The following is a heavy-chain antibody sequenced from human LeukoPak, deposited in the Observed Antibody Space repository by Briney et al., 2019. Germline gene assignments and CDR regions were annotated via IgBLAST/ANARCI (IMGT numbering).Heavy chain of an antibody. J-gene: IGHJ5*02. D-gene: IGHD5-18*01. CDR3: TRGYSYGYH. V-gene: IGHV3-49*03. CDR2: VRSKTHSGAT. CDR1: GFTFGDYA. Sequence: PGRSLRLSCTASGFTFGDYAMSWFRQAPGKGLEWLGFVRSKTHSGATEYAASVRGRFTISRDDSKSIAYLQMNSLKTEDTAMYYCTRGYSYGYHWGQGILVTVSS.